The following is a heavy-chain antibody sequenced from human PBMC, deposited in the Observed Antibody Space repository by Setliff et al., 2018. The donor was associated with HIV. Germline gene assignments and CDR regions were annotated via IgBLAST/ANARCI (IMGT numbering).Heavy chain of an antibody. CDR2: VSQSGST. J-gene: IGHJ5*02. V-gene: IGHV4-38-2*02. Sequence: PSETLSLTCTVSGGSISGYYWGWIRQSPGKRLEWIGSVSQSGSTYYNPSLKSRITISVDRSKNLFSLKLISVTAADQGVYYCARVPVAGANWFDPWGLGTLVTVSS. CDR3: ARVPVAGANWFDP. D-gene: IGHD2-21*01. CDR1: GGSISGYY.